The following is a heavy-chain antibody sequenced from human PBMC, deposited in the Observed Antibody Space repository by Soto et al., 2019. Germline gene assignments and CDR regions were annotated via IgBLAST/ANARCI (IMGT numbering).Heavy chain of an antibody. CDR2: IFHSGST. CDR1: ADSINGFY. Sequence: QVQLQESGPGLVKPSETLSLTCTVSADSINGFYWSWIRQPPGEGLEWIGYIFHSGSTKYNPSLEHRLTISIDTSKKQFSLKLNSMTAADTAVYYCARGHLGVIVRPSYSDFWGQGTLVTVSS. J-gene: IGHJ4*02. D-gene: IGHD3-16*02. CDR3: ARGHLGVIVRPSYSDF. V-gene: IGHV4-59*08.